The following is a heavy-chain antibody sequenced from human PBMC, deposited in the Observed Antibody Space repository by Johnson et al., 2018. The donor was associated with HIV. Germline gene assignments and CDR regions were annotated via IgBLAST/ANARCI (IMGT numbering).Heavy chain of an antibody. CDR1: RFTFDDYA. Sequence: VQLVESGGVVVQPGGSLRLSCETSRFTFDDYAMHWVRQAPGKGLEWVSAINWNAGRTGYTDSVKGRFTISRDTSKNTLYLQMNSLRPEDTAVYYCAGDGWELLGVAAFDVWGQGTLVTVSS. CDR3: AGDGWELLGVAAFDV. J-gene: IGHJ3*01. CDR2: INWNAGRT. D-gene: IGHD1-26*01. V-gene: IGHV3-20*04.